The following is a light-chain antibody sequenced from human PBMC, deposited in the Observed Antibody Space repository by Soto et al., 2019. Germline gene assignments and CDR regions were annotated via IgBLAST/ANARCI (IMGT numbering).Light chain of an antibody. J-gene: IGKJ4*01. Sequence: EKVMTQSPATLSVTPGEGATLSCRASQSVTTNLAWYQQKPGQAPRLLIYGASTRATNIPARFSGSGSETEFTLEISSVQSEDFAVYFCQQYNNLHLSFGGGTVVEIK. CDR2: GAS. CDR3: QQYNNLHLS. V-gene: IGKV3-15*01. CDR1: QSVTTN.